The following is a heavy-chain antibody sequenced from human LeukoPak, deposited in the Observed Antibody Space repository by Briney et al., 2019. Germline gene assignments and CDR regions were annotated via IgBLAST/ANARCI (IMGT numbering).Heavy chain of an antibody. Sequence: AETLSLTCAVYGGSFSGYYWSWIRQPPGKGLEWIGEINHSGSTNYNPSLKSRVTISVDTSKNQFSLKLSSVTAADTAVYYCARLRIAARLYYYYYRDVWGKGTTVTVSS. CDR1: GGSFSGYY. J-gene: IGHJ6*03. D-gene: IGHD6-6*01. V-gene: IGHV4-34*01. CDR2: INHSGST. CDR3: ARLRIAARLYYYYYRDV.